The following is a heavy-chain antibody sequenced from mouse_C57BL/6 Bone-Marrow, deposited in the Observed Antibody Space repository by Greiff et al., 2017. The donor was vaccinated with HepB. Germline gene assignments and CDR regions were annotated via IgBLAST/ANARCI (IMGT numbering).Heavy chain of an antibody. CDR1: GYTFTSYW. CDR2: IYPGSGST. Sequence: QVQLQQPGAELVKPGASVKMSCKASGYTFTSYWITWVKQRPGQGLGWIGDIYPGSGSTNYNEKFKSKATLTVDTSSSTAYMQLSSLTSEDSAVYYCANFYYDYDGWFAYWGQGTLVTVSA. J-gene: IGHJ3*01. CDR3: ANFYYDYDGWFAY. D-gene: IGHD2-4*01. V-gene: IGHV1-55*01.